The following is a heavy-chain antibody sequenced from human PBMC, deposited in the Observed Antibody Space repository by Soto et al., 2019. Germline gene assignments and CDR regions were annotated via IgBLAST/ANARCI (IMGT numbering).Heavy chain of an antibody. Sequence: QVQLVQSGAEVKKPGASVKVSFKASGYIFTNYAVHWVRQATGQRLEWMGWTNAGNGNTKYSQKFQDRITSTRDTSANTAYMELSSLSSEDTAVYYCARVGCSTTSCLYEGAYYYGMDVW. CDR1: GYIFTNYA. V-gene: IGHV1-3*01. CDR2: TNAGNGNT. CDR3: ARVGCSTTSCLYEGAYYYGMDV. J-gene: IGHJ6*01. D-gene: IGHD2-2*01.